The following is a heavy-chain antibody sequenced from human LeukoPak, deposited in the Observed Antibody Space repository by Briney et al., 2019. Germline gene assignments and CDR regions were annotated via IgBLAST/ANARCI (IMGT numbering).Heavy chain of an antibody. CDR3: ARDLYGVGY. CDR1: GFTFSSYG. J-gene: IGHJ4*02. D-gene: IGHD4-17*01. CDR2: IGGRDGST. Sequence: GGSLRLSCAASGFTFSSYGMSWVRQAPGKGLEWVSAIGGRDGSTYYADSVKGRFTISRDNAKNSLYLQMNSLRAEDTAVYYCARDLYGVGYWGQGTLVTVSS. V-gene: IGHV3-23*01.